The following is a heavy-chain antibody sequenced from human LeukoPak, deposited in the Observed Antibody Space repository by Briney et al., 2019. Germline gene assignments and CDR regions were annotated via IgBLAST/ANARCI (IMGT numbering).Heavy chain of an antibody. V-gene: IGHV1-69*05. CDR2: IIPIFGTA. J-gene: IGHJ5*02. D-gene: IGHD5-18*01. CDR1: GGTFSSYA. CDR3: ASLRRGYSYPWWFDP. Sequence: SVKVSCKASGGTFSSYAISWVRQAPGQGLEWMGGIIPIFGTANYAQKFQGRVTITTNESTSTAYMELSSLRSEDTAVYYCASLRRGYSYPWWFDPWGQGTLVTVSS.